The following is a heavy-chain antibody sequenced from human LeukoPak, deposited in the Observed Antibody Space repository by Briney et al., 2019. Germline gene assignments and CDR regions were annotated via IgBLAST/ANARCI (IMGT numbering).Heavy chain of an antibody. Sequence: SVKVSCKASGGTFSSYAISWVRQAPGQGLEWMGGIIPVFGAANYAQKVQGRFTITADESRSTSYMELSSMRDEAQAVCYCVRTVLVRYFVWSLPLDYWGQGTLVTVSS. D-gene: IGHD3-9*01. J-gene: IGHJ4*02. CDR2: IIPVFGAA. V-gene: IGHV1-69*13. CDR3: VRTVLVRYFVWSLPLDY. CDR1: GGTFSSYA.